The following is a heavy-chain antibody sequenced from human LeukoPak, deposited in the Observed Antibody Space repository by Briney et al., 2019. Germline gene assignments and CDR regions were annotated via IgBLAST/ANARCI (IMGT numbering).Heavy chain of an antibody. D-gene: IGHD3-10*01. CDR2: MNPNSGNT. CDR1: GYTFTSYD. Sequence: ASVKVSCKASGYTFTSYDINWVRQATGQGLEWIGWMNPNSGNTGYAQKFQGRVTMTRNTSISTAYMELSSLRSEDTAVYYCATPPGSSYYYGMDVWGQGTTVTVSS. J-gene: IGHJ6*02. CDR3: ATPPGSSYYYGMDV. V-gene: IGHV1-8*01.